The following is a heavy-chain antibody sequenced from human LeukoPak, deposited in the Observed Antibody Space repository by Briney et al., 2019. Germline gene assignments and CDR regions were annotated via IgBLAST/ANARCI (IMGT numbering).Heavy chain of an antibody. Sequence: SETLSLTCAVYGGSFSGYYWSWIRQPPGKGLEWIGEINHSGSTNYNPSLKSRVTISVDTSKNQFSLKLSSVTAADTAVYYCARRYAYYDILTGYYYYYYYMDVWGKGTTVTISS. CDR3: ARRYAYYDILTGYYYYYYYMDV. CDR1: GGSFSGYY. V-gene: IGHV4-34*01. CDR2: INHSGST. D-gene: IGHD3-9*01. J-gene: IGHJ6*03.